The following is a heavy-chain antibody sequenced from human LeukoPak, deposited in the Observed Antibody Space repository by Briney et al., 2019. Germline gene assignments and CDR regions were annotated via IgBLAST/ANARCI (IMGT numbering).Heavy chain of an antibody. V-gene: IGHV3-48*01. CDR2: ISSGSRDR. Sequence: GGSLRLSCVTSGFTFSDYGMNWVRQAPGKGREWISHISSGSRDRYYADSVKDRFSISRDNAKDSLYLEMNSLRAEDTAVYYCVRRSREGDCSGSKCYSFAYWGRGTLVTVSS. CDR1: GFTFSDYG. D-gene: IGHD2-15*01. CDR3: VRRSREGDCSGSKCYSFAY. J-gene: IGHJ4*02.